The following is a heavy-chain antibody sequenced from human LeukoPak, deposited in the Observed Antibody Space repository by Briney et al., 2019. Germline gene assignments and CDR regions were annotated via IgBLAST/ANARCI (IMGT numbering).Heavy chain of an antibody. D-gene: IGHD6-6*01. CDR3: AREVSDSSSGTFDY. Sequence: SETLSLTCTVSGGSISSYYWSWIRQPPGKGLEWIGYIYYSGSTNYNPSLKSRVTISVDTSKNQFSLKLSSVTAADTAVYYCAREVSDSSSGTFDYWGQGTLVTVSS. J-gene: IGHJ4*02. CDR1: GGSISSYY. CDR2: IYYSGST. V-gene: IGHV4-59*01.